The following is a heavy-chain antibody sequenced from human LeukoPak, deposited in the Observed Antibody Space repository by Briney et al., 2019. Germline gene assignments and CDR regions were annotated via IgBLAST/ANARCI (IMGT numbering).Heavy chain of an antibody. Sequence: ASVNVSCMASGYTFTNYDINWVRQATGQGLEWMGWMNPNNGNTGSAQNFQGRLTMTRNTSISTAYMELSSLRSDDTAVYYCARVPPGRANYWGQGTLVTVSS. CDR1: GYTFTNYD. CDR2: MNPNNGNT. D-gene: IGHD2-15*01. CDR3: ARVPPGRANY. J-gene: IGHJ4*02. V-gene: IGHV1-8*01.